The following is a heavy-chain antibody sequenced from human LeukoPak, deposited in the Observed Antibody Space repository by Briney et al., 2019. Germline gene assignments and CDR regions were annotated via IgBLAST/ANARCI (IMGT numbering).Heavy chain of an antibody. D-gene: IGHD1-26*01. J-gene: IGHJ3*02. CDR3: ARGLVGATWNAFDI. V-gene: IGHV4-31*03. CDR2: IYGSGST. CDR1: GGSISSGGYY. Sequence: SETLSLTCTVSGGSISSGGYYWSWIRQHPGKGLEWIGLIYGSGSTYYKSSLKSRVTISVDTSKHQFSLNLSSVTAADTAVYNCARGLVGATWNAFDIWGQGTMVTVSS.